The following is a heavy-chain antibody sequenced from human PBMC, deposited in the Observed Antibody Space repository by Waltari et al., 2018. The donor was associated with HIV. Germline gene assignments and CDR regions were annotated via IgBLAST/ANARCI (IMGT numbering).Heavy chain of an antibody. V-gene: IGHV5-51*01. CDR3: ARTIIGFRYFDL. Sequence: EVQLVQSGAEVKKPGEALKISCKRSGYSFTNYWIGGVGQMPGEGLAWMGIIYPSDSDTRYSPSFQGQVTISADKSISTAYLQWTSLKVSDTAMYYCARTIIGFRYFDLWGRGTLVTVSS. J-gene: IGHJ2*01. CDR2: IYPSDSDT. D-gene: IGHD2-15*01. CDR1: GYSFTNYW.